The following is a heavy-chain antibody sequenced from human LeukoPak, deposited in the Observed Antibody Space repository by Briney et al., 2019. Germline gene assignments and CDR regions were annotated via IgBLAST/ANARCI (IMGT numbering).Heavy chain of an antibody. V-gene: IGHV4-28*01. CDR1: GYSISSNHW. J-gene: IGHJ4*02. CDR2: IFYAGST. CDR3: ARIGPILGAAWVDY. Sequence: TSDTLSLTCAVSGYSISSNHWWGWIRQPPGKELEWMGYIFYAGSTYYNPSLKSRVTMSVDTSTKQFSLRLSSVTAVATAVYYCARIGPILGAAWVDYWGQGTLVSVSS. D-gene: IGHD3-3*02.